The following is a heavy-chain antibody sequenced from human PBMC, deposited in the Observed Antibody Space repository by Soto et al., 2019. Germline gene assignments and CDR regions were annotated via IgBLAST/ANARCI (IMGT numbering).Heavy chain of an antibody. CDR1: GFTFSSYV. J-gene: IGHJ6*02. V-gene: IGHV3-23*01. Sequence: PGGSLRLSCAASGFTFSSYVMGWVRQAPGKGPEWVSSIGDSGVNTYYADSVKGRFTISRDNSKNTLFLQMNSLRAEDTAVYYCARENYYGSGSYYWYYYGMDVWGQGTTVTVS. CDR2: IGDSGVNT. CDR3: ARENYYGSGSYYWYYYGMDV. D-gene: IGHD3-10*01.